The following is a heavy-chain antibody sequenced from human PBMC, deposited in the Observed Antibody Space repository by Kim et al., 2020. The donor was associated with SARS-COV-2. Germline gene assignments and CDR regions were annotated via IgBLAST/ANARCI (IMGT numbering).Heavy chain of an antibody. CDR1: DDSISDSITPYH. J-gene: IGHJ4*02. Sequence: SETLSLTCTVSDDSISDSITPYHWSWIRQPPGKGLEWVGYINYYGSTTYNPSLKSRVTISIDTSKKQFSLKLRSVTAADTATYYCLRDLDYWGQGTLVAVSS. V-gene: IGHV4-59*01. CDR3: LRDLDY. CDR2: INYYGST.